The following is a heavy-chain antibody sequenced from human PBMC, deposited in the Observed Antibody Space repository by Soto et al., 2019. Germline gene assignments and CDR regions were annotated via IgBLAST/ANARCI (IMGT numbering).Heavy chain of an antibody. CDR2: INAGNGNT. CDR1: GYTFTNYA. Sequence: SVKVSCKASGYTFTNYAMHWVRQAPGQRPEWMGWINAGNGNTKFSQRFQGRVTITRDTSANIAYMELSSLTSEDTAVYYCARAGFCSTTSCSDAFDIWGQGTMVTVSS. D-gene: IGHD2-2*01. J-gene: IGHJ3*02. V-gene: IGHV1-3*01. CDR3: ARAGFCSTTSCSDAFDI.